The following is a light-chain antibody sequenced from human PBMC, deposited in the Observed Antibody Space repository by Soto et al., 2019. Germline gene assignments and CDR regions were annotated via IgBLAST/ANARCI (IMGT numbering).Light chain of an antibody. CDR1: QSIRRW. CDR2: SAS. CDR3: QQADIFPRT. V-gene: IGKV1-12*01. J-gene: IGKJ1*01. Sequence: DIQMTQSPSSVSASVGDRVTITCRASQSIRRWLAWYQQKPGKAPRLLIYSASTLQSGVPSRVSGSGSGTDFTLTISSLQPEDFATYVCQQADIFPRTFGQGTKVEIK.